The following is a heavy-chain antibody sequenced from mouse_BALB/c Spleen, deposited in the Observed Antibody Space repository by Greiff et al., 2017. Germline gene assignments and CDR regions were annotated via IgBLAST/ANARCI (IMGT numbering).Heavy chain of an antibody. CDR2: IWSGGST. D-gene: IGHD2-14*01. V-gene: IGHV2-2*02. J-gene: IGHJ4*01. CDR3: ARKAYRYVEGYYAMDY. CDR1: GFSLTSYG. Sequence: QVQLKQSGPGLVQPSQSLSITCTVSGFSLTSYGVHWVRQSPGKGLEWLGVIWSGGSTDYNAAFISRLSISKDNSKSQVFFKMNSLQANDTAIYYCARKAYRYVEGYYAMDYWGQGTSVTVSS.